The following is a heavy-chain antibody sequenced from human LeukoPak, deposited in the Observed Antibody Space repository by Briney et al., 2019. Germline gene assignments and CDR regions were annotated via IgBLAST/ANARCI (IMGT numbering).Heavy chain of an antibody. Sequence: ASVKVSCKASGYTLTSYDINWVRQATGQGLEWMGWMNPSSGKTGYAQKFQGRISMTRNTSISTAYMELSSLRSEDTAVYYCARQSGSYYGWDPWGQGTLVTVSS. CDR2: MNPSSGKT. CDR3: ARQSGSYYGWDP. D-gene: IGHD1-26*01. J-gene: IGHJ5*02. V-gene: IGHV1-8*01. CDR1: GYTLTSYD.